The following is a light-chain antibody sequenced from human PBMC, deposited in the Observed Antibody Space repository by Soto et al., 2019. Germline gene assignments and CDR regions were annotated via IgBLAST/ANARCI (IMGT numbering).Light chain of an antibody. CDR3: QQSYTTPIT. J-gene: IGKJ5*01. CDR2: AAS. V-gene: IGKV1-39*01. CDR1: QTISSH. Sequence: DIQMTHSPYSLSSAVVYRVTIACRASQTISSHLNWYQQKPGKAPNLLVYAASSLQSGVPSRFTGSGSGTDFTLTISSLQPEDFATYFCQQSYTTPITFGQGTRL.